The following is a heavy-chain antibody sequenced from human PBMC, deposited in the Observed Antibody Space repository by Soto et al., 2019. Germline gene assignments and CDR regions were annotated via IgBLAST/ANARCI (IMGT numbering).Heavy chain of an antibody. V-gene: IGHV3-23*01. D-gene: IGHD6-19*01. CDR3: AKADGEQWLIPHLDN. Sequence: EVQLLESGGGVVQPGGSLRLSCVASGFNFKKFAMAWVRQAPGEGLEWVSGISCCGGSTSYADSVKGRFSTARDDSKKTLSLQMNGLRVEDTAKYFCAKADGEQWLIPHLDNWGQGTLVTVS. J-gene: IGHJ4*02. CDR2: ISCCGGST. CDR1: GFNFKKFA.